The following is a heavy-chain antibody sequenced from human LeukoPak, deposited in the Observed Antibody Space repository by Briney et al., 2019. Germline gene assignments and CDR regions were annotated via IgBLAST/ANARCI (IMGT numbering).Heavy chain of an antibody. CDR2: IYYSGST. D-gene: IGHD2-21*01. J-gene: IGHJ4*02. CDR1: GGSISSSSYY. CDR3: ARAEYCGGDCYEIDY. V-gene: IGHV4-39*01. Sequence: SETLSLTCTVSGGSISSSSYYWGWIRQPPGKGLEWIGSIYYSGSTYYNPSLKSRVTISVDTSKNQFSLKLSSVTAADAAVYYCARAEYCGGDCYEIDYWGQGTLVTVSS.